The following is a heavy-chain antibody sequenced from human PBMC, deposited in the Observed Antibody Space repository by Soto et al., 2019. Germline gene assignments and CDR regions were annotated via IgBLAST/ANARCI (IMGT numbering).Heavy chain of an antibody. CDR1: GDSISSSY. Sequence: XGTLTLTGTVSGDSISSSYWSGIRQPAGKGLEWIGRIHTSGTTNYNPSLKSRVTMSVDTSKNHFSLKLSSVTAADTAVYYCARAPKQWLAFFDHWGQGTLVTVSS. CDR2: IHTSGTT. J-gene: IGHJ4*02. D-gene: IGHD6-19*01. V-gene: IGHV4-4*07. CDR3: ARAPKQWLAFFDH.